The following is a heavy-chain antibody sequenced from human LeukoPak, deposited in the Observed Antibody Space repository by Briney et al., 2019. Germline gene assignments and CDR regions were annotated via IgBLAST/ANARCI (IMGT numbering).Heavy chain of an antibody. V-gene: IGHV4-59*12. D-gene: IGHD3-16*01. CDR1: GGSISSYY. Sequence: SETLSLTRTVSGGSISSYYWSWVRQPPGKGLEWIGFVYYTGSTNYNPSLKSRVAISVDTSKNQFSLKLRSVTAADTAVYYCTRGPLWVKERLFDPWGQGTLVTVSS. CDR2: VYYTGST. J-gene: IGHJ5*02. CDR3: TRGPLWVKERLFDP.